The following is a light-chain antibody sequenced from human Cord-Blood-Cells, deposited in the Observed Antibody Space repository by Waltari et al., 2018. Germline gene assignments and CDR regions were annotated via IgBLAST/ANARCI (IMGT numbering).Light chain of an antibody. CDR2: DTS. CDR3: LLSYSGARFWV. Sequence: QAVVTQEPSLTVSPGGTVTLTCGPSTGAVTSGHSPYWFQQKPGQAPRTLIYDTSNKHSWTPARFSGSLLGGKAALTLSGAQPEDEAEYYCLLSYSGARFWVFGGGTKLTVL. J-gene: IGLJ3*02. CDR1: TGAVTSGHS. V-gene: IGLV7-46*01.